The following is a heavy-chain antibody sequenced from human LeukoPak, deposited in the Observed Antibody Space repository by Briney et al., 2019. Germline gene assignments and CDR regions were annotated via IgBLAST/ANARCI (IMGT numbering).Heavy chain of an antibody. CDR2: ISSSSDYI. CDR3: ARVVPLRYDFWSGYSPDY. Sequence: GGSLRLSCVASGFTFITYSMNWVRQAPGKGLEWVSSISSSSDYIYYADSVKGRFTISRDNAKNSLYLQMNSLRAEDTAVYYCARVVPLRYDFWSGYSPDYWGQGTLVTVSS. D-gene: IGHD3-3*01. CDR1: GFTFITYS. J-gene: IGHJ4*02. V-gene: IGHV3-21*01.